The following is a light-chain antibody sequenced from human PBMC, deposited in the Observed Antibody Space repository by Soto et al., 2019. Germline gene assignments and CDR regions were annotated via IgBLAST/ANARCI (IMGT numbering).Light chain of an antibody. CDR3: QQYGGSLLIT. J-gene: IGKJ5*01. Sequence: EIVLTQSPGTLSLSPGERATLFCRASQSVSGGYFAWYQQKPGPAPRLLIFGASNRATGIPDRFSGSRSGTDFTLTISSVEPEVFAVYYCQQYGGSLLITFVRGTRLEI. CDR2: GAS. CDR1: QSVSGGY. V-gene: IGKV3-20*01.